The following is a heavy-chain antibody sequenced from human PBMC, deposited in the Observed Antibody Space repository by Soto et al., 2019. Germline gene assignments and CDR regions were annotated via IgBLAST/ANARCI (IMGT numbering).Heavy chain of an antibody. CDR1: GYTFTGYC. Sequence: ASVKVSCKASGYTFTGYCMHWVRQAPGQGLEWMGWISPNSGGTNYAQKFQGWVTMTRDTSISTAYMELSRLRSDDTAVYYCARVGAVAGTRRAFDIWGQGTMVTVSS. CDR3: ARVGAVAGTRRAFDI. V-gene: IGHV1-2*04. J-gene: IGHJ3*02. CDR2: ISPNSGGT. D-gene: IGHD6-19*01.